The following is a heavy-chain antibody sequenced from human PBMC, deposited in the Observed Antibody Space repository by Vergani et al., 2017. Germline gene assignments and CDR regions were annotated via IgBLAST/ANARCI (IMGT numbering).Heavy chain of an antibody. V-gene: IGHV3-15*01. CDR3: TTLVGATRFFDY. CDR2: IKSKTDGGTT. CDR1: GFTFSNAW. D-gene: IGHD1-26*01. Sequence: EVQLVESGGGLVKPGGSLRLSCAASGFTFSNAWMSWVRQAPGKGLEWVGRIKSKTDGGTTDYAAPVKGRFTISRDDSKNTLYLQMNSLKTEDTAVYYCTTLVGATRFFDYWGQGTLVTVSS. J-gene: IGHJ4*02.